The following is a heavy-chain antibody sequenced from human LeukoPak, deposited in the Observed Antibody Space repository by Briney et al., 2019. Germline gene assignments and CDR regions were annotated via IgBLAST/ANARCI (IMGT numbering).Heavy chain of an antibody. V-gene: IGHV3-48*03. CDR3: ARATYYYGSGTFLPYYYYYYMDV. J-gene: IGHJ6*03. CDR1: GFTFSSYE. CDR2: ISSSGSTI. D-gene: IGHD3-10*01. Sequence: GGSLRLSCAASGFTFSSYEMNWVRQAPGKGLEWVSYISSSGSTIYYADSVKGRFTISRDNAKNSLYLQMNSLRAEDTAVYYCARATYYYGSGTFLPYYYYYYMDVWGKGTTVTVSS.